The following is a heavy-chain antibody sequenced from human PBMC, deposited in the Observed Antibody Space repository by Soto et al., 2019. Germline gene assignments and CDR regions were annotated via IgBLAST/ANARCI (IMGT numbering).Heavy chain of an antibody. CDR1: GCSISSSNW. V-gene: IGHV4-4*02. CDR2: IYHSGST. Sequence: SETLSLTCAVSGCSISSSNWWSWVRQPPGKGLEWIGEIYHSGSTNYNPSLRSRVTISVDKSKNQFSLKLSSVTAADTAVYYCAREGHSSSSFFGIGGYGMDVWGQGTTVTVSS. D-gene: IGHD6-6*01. CDR3: AREGHSSSSFFGIGGYGMDV. J-gene: IGHJ6*02.